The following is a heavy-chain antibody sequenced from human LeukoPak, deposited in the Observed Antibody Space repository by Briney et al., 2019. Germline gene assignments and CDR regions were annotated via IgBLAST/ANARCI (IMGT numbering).Heavy chain of an antibody. Sequence: SETLSLTCTVSGGSISSYYWSWIRQPPGKGLEWIGYIYYSGSTNYDPSLKSRVTISVDTSKNQFSLKLSSVTAADTAVYYCARINFLWMGGDYPAGYYYYYYMDVWGKGTTVTVSS. V-gene: IGHV4-59*01. D-gene: IGHD4-17*01. CDR3: ARINFLWMGGDYPAGYYYYYYMDV. J-gene: IGHJ6*03. CDR1: GGSISSYY. CDR2: IYYSGST.